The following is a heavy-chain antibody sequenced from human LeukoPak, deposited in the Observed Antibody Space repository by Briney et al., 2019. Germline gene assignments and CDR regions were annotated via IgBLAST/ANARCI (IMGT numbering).Heavy chain of an antibody. CDR2: INHSGTT. Sequence: PSETLSLTCAVYGGPFSGYYWSWIRQPPGKGLEWIGEINHSGTTNYNPSLKSRVTISVDTSKNQSSLNLSSVTAADTAVYYCARGPTTYYDFWSGPVFDYWGQETLVTVSS. D-gene: IGHD3-3*01. CDR3: ARGPTTYYDFWSGPVFDY. CDR1: GGPFSGYY. V-gene: IGHV4-34*01. J-gene: IGHJ4*02.